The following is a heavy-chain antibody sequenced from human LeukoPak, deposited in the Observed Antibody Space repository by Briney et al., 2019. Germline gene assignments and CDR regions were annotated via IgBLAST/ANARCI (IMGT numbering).Heavy chain of an antibody. CDR1: GDSVSNNRAS. V-gene: IGHV6-1*01. CDR3: VRIRGLGLFDY. Sequence: SQTLSLTCAISGDSVSNNRASWGWIRQSPSRGLEWLGRTYYRSQWFVDYAPSLRSRITINPDTSKNQFSLQLTSVTPEDTAVYYCVRIRGLGLFDYWGQGTLVTVSP. D-gene: IGHD1-26*01. J-gene: IGHJ4*02. CDR2: TYYRSQWFV.